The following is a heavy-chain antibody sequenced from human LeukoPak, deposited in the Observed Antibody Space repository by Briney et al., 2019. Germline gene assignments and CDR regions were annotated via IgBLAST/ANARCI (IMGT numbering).Heavy chain of an antibody. Sequence: GGSLRLSCAASGFTFSSYAMSWVHQAPGKGLEWVSAISGSGGSTYYADSVKGRFTISRDNSKNTLYLQMNSLRAEDTAVYYCAKVQWELRAFDYWGQGTLVTVSS. CDR3: AKVQWELRAFDY. D-gene: IGHD1-26*01. CDR1: GFTFSSYA. J-gene: IGHJ4*02. CDR2: ISGSGGST. V-gene: IGHV3-23*01.